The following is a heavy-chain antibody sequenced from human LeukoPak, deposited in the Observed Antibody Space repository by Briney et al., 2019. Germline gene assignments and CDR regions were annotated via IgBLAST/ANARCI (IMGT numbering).Heavy chain of an antibody. CDR1: GYTFTAYY. CDR2: LNPTNGET. J-gene: IGHJ4*02. CDR3: ARGDVYNDY. D-gene: IGHD5-24*01. Sequence: ASVKVSCRASGYTFTAYYIYWVRQAPGQGLEWMGWLNPTNGETAYAPKFQGRVTVTIDSSINTAYMDLITLTSDDTAVYYCARGDVYNDYWGQGTLVTVST. V-gene: IGHV1-2*02.